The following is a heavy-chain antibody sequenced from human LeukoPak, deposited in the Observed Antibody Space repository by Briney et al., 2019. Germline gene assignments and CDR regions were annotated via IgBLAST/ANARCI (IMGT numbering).Heavy chain of an antibody. CDR1: GGSFSGYY. D-gene: IGHD2-21*02. V-gene: IGHV4-34*01. J-gene: IGHJ5*02. CDR2: INRSGST. CDR3: ARTYCGGDCYSGDWFDP. Sequence: SETLSLTCAVYGGSFSGYYWSWIRQPPGKGLEWIGEINRSGSTNYNPSLKSRVTISVDTSKNQFSLKLSSVTAADTAVYYCARTYCGGDCYSGDWFDPWGQGTLVTVSS.